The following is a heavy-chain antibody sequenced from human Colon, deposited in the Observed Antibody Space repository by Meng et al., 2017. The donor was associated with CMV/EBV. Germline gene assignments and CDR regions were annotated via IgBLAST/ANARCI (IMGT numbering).Heavy chain of an antibody. Sequence: GGSLRLPCAASGFTFSSYWMHWVRQAPGEGLVWVSRINTDGSRTNYADSVEGRFTSSRDNAKNTLYLQMSSLRAEDTAVYYCATDPYDVWSGYPTYYFDYWGQGTLVTVSS. J-gene: IGHJ4*02. D-gene: IGHD3-3*01. CDR3: ATDPYDVWSGYPTYYFDY. CDR1: GFTFSSYW. CDR2: INTDGSRT. V-gene: IGHV3-74*01.